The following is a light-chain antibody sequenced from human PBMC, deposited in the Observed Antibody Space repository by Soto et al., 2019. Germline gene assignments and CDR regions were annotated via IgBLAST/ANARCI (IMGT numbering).Light chain of an antibody. J-gene: IGKJ3*01. CDR2: GAS. CDR1: QGVSSSY. Sequence: EIVLTQSPGTLSLYPGERATLSCRASQGVSSSYLAWYQQKPGQAPRLLIYGASSRATGIPDRFSGSGSGTDFTLTISSLQPEDFATYYCQQSYSTLSFGPGTKVDIK. CDR3: QQSYSTLS. V-gene: IGKV3-20*01.